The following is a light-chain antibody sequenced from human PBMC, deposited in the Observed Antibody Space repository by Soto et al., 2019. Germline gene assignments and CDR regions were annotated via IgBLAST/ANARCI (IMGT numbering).Light chain of an antibody. CDR3: QQRRNWPLT. V-gene: IGKV3-11*01. J-gene: IGKJ4*01. Sequence: EVVLTQSPATLSSSPGESVTLSCRASQNIDTYLAWYQQRPGQAPRLLIYDASYRAVGIPSRFSGSGSGTDFTLTISSLEPADLAIYHCQQRRNWPLTFGGGTKVEI. CDR2: DAS. CDR1: QNIDTY.